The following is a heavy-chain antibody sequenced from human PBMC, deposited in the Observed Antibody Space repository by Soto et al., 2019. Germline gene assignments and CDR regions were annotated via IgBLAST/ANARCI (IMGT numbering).Heavy chain of an antibody. D-gene: IGHD5-12*01. CDR3: ARGGRGYSGYVPFDY. V-gene: IGHV4-34*01. CDR1: GGSFSGYY. CDR2: INHSGST. Sequence: SETLSLTCAVYGGSFSGYYWSWIRQPPGKWLEWIGEINHSGSTNYNPSLKSRVTISVDTSKNQFSLKLSSVTAADTAVYYCARGGRGYSGYVPFDYWGQGTLVTVSS. J-gene: IGHJ4*02.